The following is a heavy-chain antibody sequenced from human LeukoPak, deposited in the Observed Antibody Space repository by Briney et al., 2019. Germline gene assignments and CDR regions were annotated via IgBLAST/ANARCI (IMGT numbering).Heavy chain of an antibody. D-gene: IGHD2-15*01. Sequence: GRSLRLSCAASGVTFSNYGMHWVRQAPGKGLEWVALISDDGNNKNYVDSVKGRFTISRDNPKNTLYLQMDSLRAEDTAVYYCAGGLLGCGGGSCYPTDYWGQGTLVSVSS. CDR1: GVTFSNYG. CDR3: AGGLLGCGGGSCYPTDY. V-gene: IGHV3-30*03. CDR2: ISDDGNNK. J-gene: IGHJ4*02.